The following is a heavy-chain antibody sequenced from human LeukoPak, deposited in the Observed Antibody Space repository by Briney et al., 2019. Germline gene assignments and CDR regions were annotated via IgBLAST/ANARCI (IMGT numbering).Heavy chain of an antibody. CDR3: AKGRRYNILTGYYVSEVDP. J-gene: IGHJ5*02. D-gene: IGHD3-9*01. CDR2: ISYDGSNK. CDR1: GFSFSTYN. V-gene: IGHV3-30*04. Sequence: GGSLRLSCAASGFSFSTYNMNWVRQAPGKGLEWVAVISYDGSNKYYADSVKGRFTISRDNSKNTLFLQMNSLRAEDTAVYYCAKGRRYNILTGYYVSEVDPWGQGALVTVSS.